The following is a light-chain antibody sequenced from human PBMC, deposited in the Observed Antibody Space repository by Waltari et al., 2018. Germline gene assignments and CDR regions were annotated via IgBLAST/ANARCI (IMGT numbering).Light chain of an antibody. CDR2: PNN. V-gene: IGLV1-40*01. CDR1: CSHLGARYC. Sequence: QSVLTQPPSVSAAPGQTVTIPCTGRCSHLGARYCLQWYQFLPGSAPKPLTLPNNKRSAGVPDRFASSKSGTSASLTITVLQAEEEADYYCQSYDSTRNGVVFGGGTKLTVL. CDR3: QSYDSTRNGVV. J-gene: IGLJ2*01.